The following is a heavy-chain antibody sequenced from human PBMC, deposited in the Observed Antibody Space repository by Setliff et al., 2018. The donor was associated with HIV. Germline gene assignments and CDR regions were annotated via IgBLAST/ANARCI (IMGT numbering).Heavy chain of an antibody. CDR3: ARESELGLNYHYGMDV. J-gene: IGHJ6*02. V-gene: IGHV4-4*07. Sequence: SETLSLTCTVSGGFISSHYWSWIRQPAGKGLEWIGRIYTSGNTNYNTSLKSRVTMSVDTSKNQFSLKLSSVTAADTAVYYCARESELGLNYHYGMDVWGQGTTVTVSS. CDR2: IYTSGNT. D-gene: IGHD1-26*01. CDR1: GGFISSHY.